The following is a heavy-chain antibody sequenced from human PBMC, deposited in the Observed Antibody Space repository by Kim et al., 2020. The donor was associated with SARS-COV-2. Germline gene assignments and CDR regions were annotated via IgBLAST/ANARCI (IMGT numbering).Heavy chain of an antibody. CDR1: GGTFSSYA. V-gene: IGHV1-69*13. CDR2: IIPIFGTA. D-gene: IGHD5-12*01. CDR3: AFRRDGYNHGLRDFDY. J-gene: IGHJ4*02. Sequence: SVKVSCKASGGTFSSYAISWVRQAPGQGLEWMGGIIPIFGTANYAQKFQGRVTITADESTSTAYMELSSLRSEDTAVYYCAFRRDGYNHGLRDFDYWGQGTLVTVSS.